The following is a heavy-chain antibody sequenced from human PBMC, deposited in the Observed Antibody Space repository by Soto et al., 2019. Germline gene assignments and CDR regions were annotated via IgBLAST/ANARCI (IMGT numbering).Heavy chain of an antibody. V-gene: IGHV1-69*01. D-gene: IGHD3-3*02. Sequence: QVQLVQSGAEVKKPGSSVKVSCKASGGTFSSYSINWVRQAPGQGLEWMGEIIPIFGTANYAQKFQGRVTVSADEATSTAYMELSSLRSEDTAVYYCARDGARHFWGIDYWGQGTLVTVSS. CDR3: ARDGARHFWGIDY. J-gene: IGHJ4*02. CDR2: IIPIFGTA. CDR1: GGTFSSYS.